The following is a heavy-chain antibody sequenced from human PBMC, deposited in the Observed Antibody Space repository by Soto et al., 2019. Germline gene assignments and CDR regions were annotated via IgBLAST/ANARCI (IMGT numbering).Heavy chain of an antibody. CDR1: GGSISSSNW. Sequence: QVQLQESGPGLVKPSGTLSLTCAVSGGSISSSNWWSWVRQPPGKGLEWIGEIYHSGSTNYNPSLRSRVTISVDKSKTQFSLKLSSVTAADTAVYYCARVRYYYGSGRWVYYFDYWGQGTLVTVSS. D-gene: IGHD3-10*01. CDR3: ARVRYYYGSGRWVYYFDY. V-gene: IGHV4-4*02. J-gene: IGHJ4*02. CDR2: IYHSGST.